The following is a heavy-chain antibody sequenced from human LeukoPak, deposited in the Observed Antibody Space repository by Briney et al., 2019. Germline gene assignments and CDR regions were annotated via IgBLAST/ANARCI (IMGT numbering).Heavy chain of an antibody. V-gene: IGHV1-69*13. CDR2: IIPIFGTA. J-gene: IGHJ4*02. Sequence: SVKVSCKASGGIFSNYALNWVRQAPGQGLEWMGGIIPIFGTAHYAQKFQGRVTITADESTSTAYMELRSLRSEDTAVYYCARGWLAETTVVTPYNYWGRGTLVTVSS. CDR1: GGIFSNYA. D-gene: IGHD4-23*01. CDR3: ARGWLAETTVVTPYNY.